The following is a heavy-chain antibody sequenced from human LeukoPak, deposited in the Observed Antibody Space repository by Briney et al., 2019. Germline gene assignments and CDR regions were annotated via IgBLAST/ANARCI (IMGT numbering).Heavy chain of an antibody. J-gene: IGHJ4*02. Sequence: SETLPLTCTVSGGSISSGGYYWSWIRQHPGKGLEWIGYIYYSGSTYYNPSLKSRVTISVDTSKNQFSLKLSSVTAADTAVYYCARSYCGGDCYLGYYFDYWGQGTLVTVSS. CDR2: IYYSGST. V-gene: IGHV4-31*03. CDR1: GGSISSGGYY. D-gene: IGHD2-21*02. CDR3: ARSYCGGDCYLGYYFDY.